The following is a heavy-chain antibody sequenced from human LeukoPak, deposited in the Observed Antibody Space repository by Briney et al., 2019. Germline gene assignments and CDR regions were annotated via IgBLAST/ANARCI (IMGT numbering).Heavy chain of an antibody. V-gene: IGHV3-53*01. CDR2: IYSGGST. CDR3: AKDLLQTFFFDSSGYYSDAFGM. D-gene: IGHD3-22*01. Sequence: PGGSLRLSCAASGFTVSSNYMSWVRQAPGKGLEWVSVIYSGGSTYYADSVKGRFTISRDNSKNTLSLHMNTLRAEDTAVYYCAKDLLQTFFFDSSGYYSDAFGMWGQGTMVTVSP. J-gene: IGHJ3*02. CDR1: GFTVSSNY.